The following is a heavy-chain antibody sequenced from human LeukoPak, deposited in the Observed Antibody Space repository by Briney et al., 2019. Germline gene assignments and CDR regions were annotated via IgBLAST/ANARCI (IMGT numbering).Heavy chain of an antibody. Sequence: PSETLSLTCTASGGSISSYYWSWIPQPPGKGLEWIGYIYYSGSTNYNPSLKSRVTISVDTSKNQFSLKLSSVTAADTAVYYCARDGLLGGDDAFDIWGQGTMVTVSS. CDR3: ARDGLLGGDDAFDI. CDR1: GGSISSYY. CDR2: IYYSGST. D-gene: IGHD3-3*01. V-gene: IGHV4-59*01. J-gene: IGHJ3*02.